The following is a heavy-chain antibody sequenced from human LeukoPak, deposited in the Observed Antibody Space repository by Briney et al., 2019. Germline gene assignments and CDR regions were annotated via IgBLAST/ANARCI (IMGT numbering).Heavy chain of an antibody. D-gene: IGHD3-16*02. CDR2: IYYSGST. Sequence: PSETLSLTCTVSGGSISTYYWSWIRQPPGKGLEWIGYIYYSGSTSYNPSLKSRVTISVDTSKNQFSLKLSSVPAADTAVYYCVVTFGGVIAPDGWFDPWGQGTLVTVSS. J-gene: IGHJ5*02. V-gene: IGHV4-59*08. CDR1: GGSISTYY. CDR3: VVTFGGVIAPDGWFDP.